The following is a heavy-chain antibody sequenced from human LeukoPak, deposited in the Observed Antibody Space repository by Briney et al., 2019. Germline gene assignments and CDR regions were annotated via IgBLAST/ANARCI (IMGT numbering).Heavy chain of an antibody. D-gene: IGHD3-10*01. J-gene: IGHJ3*02. CDR3: ARRTIITMVRGVISANAFDI. V-gene: IGHV1-69*13. CDR1: GGTFSSYA. Sequence: ASVKVSCKASGGTFSSYAISWVRQAPGQGLEWMGGIIPIFGTANYAQKFQGRVTITADESTSTAYMELSSLRSEDTAVYYCARRTIITMVRGVISANAFDIWGQGTMVTVSS. CDR2: IIPIFGTA.